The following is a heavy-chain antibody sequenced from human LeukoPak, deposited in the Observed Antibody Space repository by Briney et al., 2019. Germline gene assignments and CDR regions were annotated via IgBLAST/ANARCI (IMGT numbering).Heavy chain of an antibody. D-gene: IGHD6-13*01. CDR3: ARSGIAAAGSDY. J-gene: IGHJ4*02. Sequence: PGGSLRLSCVGSGFTFGSHAMSWVRQAPGKGLTWVSSITGSSGTTYYADSVKGRFTISRDNAKNSLYLQMNSLRAEDTAVYYCARSGIAAAGSDYWGQGTLVTVSS. CDR2: ITGSSGTT. CDR1: GFTFGSHA. V-gene: IGHV3-23*01.